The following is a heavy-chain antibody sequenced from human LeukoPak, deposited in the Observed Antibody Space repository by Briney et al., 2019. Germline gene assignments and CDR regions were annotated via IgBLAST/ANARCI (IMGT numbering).Heavy chain of an antibody. CDR3: ASLADSSSPKGANAFDI. D-gene: IGHD6-6*01. CDR1: GGSISSYY. V-gene: IGHV4-4*07. Sequence: SETLSPTCTVSGGSISSYYWSWIRQPAGKGLEWIGRIYTSGSTNYNPSLKSRVTMSVDTSKNQFSLKLSSVTAADTAVYYCASLADSSSPKGANAFDIWGQGTMVTVSS. CDR2: IYTSGST. J-gene: IGHJ3*02.